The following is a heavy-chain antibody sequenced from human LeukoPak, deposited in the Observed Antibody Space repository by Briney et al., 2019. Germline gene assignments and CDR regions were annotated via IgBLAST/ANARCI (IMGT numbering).Heavy chain of an antibody. J-gene: IGHJ4*02. D-gene: IGHD6-19*01. Sequence: GGSLRLSCAASGFTFTTYWMSWIRQTPKKGLEWVAHIKQDGSEKYYVDSVKGRFSISRDNAKKSLYLQMNSLRAEDTAVYYCARGVAVRPGIAVAAFASWGQGTLVTVSS. CDR1: GFTFTTYW. V-gene: IGHV3-7*01. CDR2: IKQDGSEK. CDR3: ARGVAVRPGIAVAAFAS.